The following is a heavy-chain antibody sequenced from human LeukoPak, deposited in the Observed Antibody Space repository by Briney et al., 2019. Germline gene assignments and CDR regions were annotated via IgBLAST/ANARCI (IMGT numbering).Heavy chain of an antibody. CDR3: ARALAAIGSARDNWFDP. V-gene: IGHV4-4*07. CDR2: IYDSGET. CDR1: GGSISSYY. D-gene: IGHD1-26*01. J-gene: IGHJ5*02. Sequence: PSETLSPTCSVAGGSISSYYWGWIRQHAGKGLEWIGHIYDSGETDYNPSLKSRVTMSLDPSKNQVSLHLRSVTAADTAVYYCARALAAIGSARDNWFDPWGQGTVVTVSS.